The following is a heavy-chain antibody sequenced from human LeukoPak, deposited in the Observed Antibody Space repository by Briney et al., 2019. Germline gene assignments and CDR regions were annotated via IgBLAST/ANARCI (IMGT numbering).Heavy chain of an antibody. CDR3: ARGRIGATIGYCSSTSCYEFDY. D-gene: IGHD2-2*01. J-gene: IGHJ4*02. Sequence: ASVKVSCKASGYTFTSYDINWVRQATGQGLEWMGWMNPNSGGTNYAQKFQGWVTMTRDTSISTAYMELSRLRSDDTAVYYCARGRIGATIGYCSSTSCYEFDYWGQGTLVTASS. CDR1: GYTFTSYD. CDR2: MNPNSGGT. V-gene: IGHV1-2*04.